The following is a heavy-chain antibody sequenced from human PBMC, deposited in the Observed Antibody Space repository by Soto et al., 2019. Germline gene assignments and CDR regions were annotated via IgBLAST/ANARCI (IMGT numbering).Heavy chain of an antibody. J-gene: IGHJ4*02. CDR3: ASHHSSAWRYFAS. D-gene: IGHD6-19*01. Sequence: QLQLLESGGDLVKPGGSLRLSCAASGFTVSGNDLSWIRQAPGKGLEWVSSIGSSGRAIYYADSVKGRFTISRDNTKDSRSLHMASLNADHAAIYYCASHHSSAWRYFASWGEGTLVTVSS. V-gene: IGHV3-11*01. CDR1: GFTVSGND. CDR2: IGSSGRAI.